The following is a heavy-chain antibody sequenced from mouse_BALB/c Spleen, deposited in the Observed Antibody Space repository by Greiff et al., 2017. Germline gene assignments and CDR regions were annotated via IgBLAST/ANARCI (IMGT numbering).Heavy chain of an antibody. D-gene: IGHD2-1*01. Sequence: EVQLQESGGGLVQPGGSRKLSCAASGFTFSSFGMHWVRQAPEKGLEWVAYISSGSSTIYYADTVKGRFTISRDNPKNTLFLQMTSLRSEDTAMYYCATYGNYGYWGQGTTLTVSS. V-gene: IGHV5-17*02. CDR2: ISSGSSTI. CDR1: GFTFSSFG. J-gene: IGHJ2*01. CDR3: ATYGNYGY.